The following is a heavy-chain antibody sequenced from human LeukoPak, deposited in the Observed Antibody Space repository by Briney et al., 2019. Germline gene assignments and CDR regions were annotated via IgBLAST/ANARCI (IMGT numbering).Heavy chain of an antibody. CDR1: GFTFSAHA. D-gene: IGHD6-13*01. V-gene: IGHV3-30*03. CDR3: AREAAADIYYFDY. J-gene: IGHJ4*02. CDR2: ISYDGHNE. Sequence: PGGSLRLSCAASGFTFSAHAMHWVRQAPGKGLEWVAVISYDGHNEIYGDSVKGRFTISRDNSKSTVYLLMNSLRSEDTAVYYCAREAAADIYYFDYWGQGTLVTVSS.